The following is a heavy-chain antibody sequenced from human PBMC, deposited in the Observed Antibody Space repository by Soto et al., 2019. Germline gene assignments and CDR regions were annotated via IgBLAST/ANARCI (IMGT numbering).Heavy chain of an antibody. J-gene: IGHJ5*02. Sequence: GGSLRLSCAASGFTFSSYWMHWVRQAPGKGLVWVSRINSDGSSTSYADSVKGRFTISRDNAKNTLYLQMNSLRAEETAVYYCARAARIMITFGGVPHHNWFDPWGQGTLVTVSS. CDR2: INSDGSST. CDR3: ARAARIMITFGGVPHHNWFDP. CDR1: GFTFSSYW. D-gene: IGHD3-16*01. V-gene: IGHV3-74*01.